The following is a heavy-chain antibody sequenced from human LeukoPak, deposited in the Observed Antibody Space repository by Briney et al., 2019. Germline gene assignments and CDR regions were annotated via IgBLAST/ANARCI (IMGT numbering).Heavy chain of an antibody. CDR3: RRDGSSGWYRYFDY. CDR2: IYTSGST. D-gene: IGHD6-19*01. Sequence: SETLSLTCTVSGGSISSYYWSWIRQPAGKGLEWIGRIYTSGSTNYNPSLKSRVTMSVDTSKNQFSLKRISVTSAATAGVYRRRDGSSGWYRYFDYWGQGTLVTVSS. CDR1: GGSISSYY. J-gene: IGHJ4*02. V-gene: IGHV4-4*07.